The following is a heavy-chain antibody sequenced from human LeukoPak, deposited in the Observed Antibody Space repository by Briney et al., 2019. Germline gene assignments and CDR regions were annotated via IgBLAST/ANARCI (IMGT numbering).Heavy chain of an antibody. CDR2: TIPIFDTA. Sequence: GASVKVSCKASGDNFNSYAISWGRQAPGQGLEWMGGTIPIFDTADYAQKFQDRVTITADESTSTAYMELSSLRSDDTAVYYCASGEGFGESMSFDNWGQGTLVTVSS. V-gene: IGHV1-69*13. CDR3: ASGEGFGESMSFDN. D-gene: IGHD3-10*01. CDR1: GDNFNSYA. J-gene: IGHJ4*02.